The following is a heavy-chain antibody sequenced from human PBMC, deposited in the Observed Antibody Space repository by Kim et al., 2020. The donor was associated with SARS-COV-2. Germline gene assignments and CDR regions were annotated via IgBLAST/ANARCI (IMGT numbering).Heavy chain of an antibody. CDR2: IIPIFGTA. J-gene: IGHJ4*02. V-gene: IGHV1-69*13. D-gene: IGHD3-10*01. Sequence: SVKVSCKASGGTFSSYAIGWVRQAPGQGLEWMGGIIPIFGTANYAQKFQGRVTITADESTSTAYMELSSLRSEDTAVYYCARDVGPYYYGSGRSSWGQGTLVTVSS. CDR3: ARDVGPYYYGSGRSS. CDR1: GGTFSSYA.